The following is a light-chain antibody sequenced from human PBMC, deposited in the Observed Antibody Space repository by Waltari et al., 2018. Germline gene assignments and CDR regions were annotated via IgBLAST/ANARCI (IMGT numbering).Light chain of an antibody. CDR3: SAYTTSHTEV. J-gene: IGLJ3*02. CDR1: TSDVGGYNY. V-gene: IGLV2-14*01. CDR2: DVS. Sequence: SALTQPASVSGSPGQSITISCTGTTSDVGGYNYVSWFQQHPGKAPKLIIYDVSKRPSLVSHRFACSNSGTSASLTISGLQADDEADYYCSAYTTSHTEVFGGGTKLTVL.